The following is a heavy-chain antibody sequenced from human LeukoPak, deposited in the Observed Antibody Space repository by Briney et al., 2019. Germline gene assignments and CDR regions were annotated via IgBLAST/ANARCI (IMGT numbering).Heavy chain of an antibody. CDR3: ARPNDYGDYTPFDY. V-gene: IGHV3-21*01. Sequence: GGSLRLSCAASGFTFSSCSMNWVRQAPGKGLEWVSSISSSSTYIYYADSLKGRFTISRDNAKNSLYLQMNSLRAEDTAVYYCARPNDYGDYTPFDYWGQGTLVTVSS. CDR1: GFTFSSCS. D-gene: IGHD4-17*01. J-gene: IGHJ4*02. CDR2: ISSSSTYI.